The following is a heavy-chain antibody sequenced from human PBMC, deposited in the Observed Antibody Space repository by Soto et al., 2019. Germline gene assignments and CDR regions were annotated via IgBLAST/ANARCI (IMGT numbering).Heavy chain of an antibody. CDR3: ASGAAFYYDTSRY. J-gene: IGHJ4*02. CDR2: ISPNGNNQ. Sequence: GGSLRLSCAAPGFSFSVDALHWTRQAPGEGLEWVAVISPNGNNQYYADSVKGRFTISRDTSKSTLSLQMTSLRPEDTAVYYCASGAAFYYDTSRYWGQGTLVTVSS. D-gene: IGHD3-22*01. CDR1: GFSFSVDA. V-gene: IGHV3-30-3*01.